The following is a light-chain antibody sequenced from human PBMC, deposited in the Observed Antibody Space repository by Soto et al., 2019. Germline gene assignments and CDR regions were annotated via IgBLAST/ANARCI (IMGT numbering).Light chain of an antibody. J-gene: IGKJ2*01. Sequence: ELVLTQSPATLSLSPGERATLSCRASQSVSSHLAWYQQKPGQAPRLLMYDTFNRATGIPARFNGSGSGTGFTLTISSLEPQDIAVYYCQQRSNWPPGYTFGQGTKLEIK. V-gene: IGKV3-11*01. CDR3: QQRSNWPPGYT. CDR1: QSVSSH. CDR2: DTF.